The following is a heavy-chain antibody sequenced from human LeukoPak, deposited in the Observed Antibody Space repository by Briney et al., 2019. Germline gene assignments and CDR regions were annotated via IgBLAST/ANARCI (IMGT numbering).Heavy chain of an antibody. CDR3: ARHDSGVYDFWSGPQSGWFDP. CDR2: IYYSGST. V-gene: IGHV4-59*08. J-gene: IGHJ5*02. D-gene: IGHD3-3*01. Sequence: SETLSLTCTVSGGSISSYYWSWIRQPPGKGLEWIGYIYYSGSTNYNPSLKSRVTISVDTSKNQFSLKLSSVTAADTAVYYCARHDSGVYDFWSGPQSGWFDPWGQGTLSPSPQ. CDR1: GGSISSYY.